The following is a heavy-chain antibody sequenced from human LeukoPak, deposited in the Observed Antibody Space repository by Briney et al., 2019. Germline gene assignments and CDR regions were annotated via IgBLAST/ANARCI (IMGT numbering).Heavy chain of an antibody. D-gene: IGHD4-17*01. J-gene: IGHJ3*02. CDR2: ISSSGSTI. CDR1: GFTFSSYE. Sequence: GGSLRLSCAASGFTFSSYEMNWVRQAPGKGLEWVSYISSSGSTIYYADSVKGRFTISRDNAKNSLYLQMNSLRAEDTAVYYCARSYYGDDAFDIWGQGTMVTVSS. V-gene: IGHV3-48*03. CDR3: ARSYYGDDAFDI.